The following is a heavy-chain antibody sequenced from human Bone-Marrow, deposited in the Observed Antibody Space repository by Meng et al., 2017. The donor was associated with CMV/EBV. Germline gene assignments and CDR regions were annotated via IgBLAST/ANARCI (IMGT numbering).Heavy chain of an antibody. V-gene: IGHV3-15*07. CDR2: IKSKAEEEAT. CDR1: GFNFSKPW. J-gene: IGHJ4*02. Sequence: SGFNFSKPWMNWVRQAPGKGLEWVGRIKSKAEEEATDYAAPVKGRFTISRDDSKNTLSLQMDSLKTEDTAVYFCTTSLYPYWVSHFDFWGQGVLVTVSS. D-gene: IGHD3-9*01. CDR3: TTSLYPYWVSHFDF.